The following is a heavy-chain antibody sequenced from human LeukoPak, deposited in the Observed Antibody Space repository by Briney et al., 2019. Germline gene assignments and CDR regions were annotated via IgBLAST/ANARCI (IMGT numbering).Heavy chain of an antibody. CDR1: GYTFTSYY. CDR3: ASLGYSISSGFDY. V-gene: IGHV1-46*03. D-gene: IGHD6-6*01. CDR2: INPSGGST. Sequence: ASVKVSCKASGYTFTSYYMHWVLQAPGHGLEWMGIINPSGGSTSYAQKFQGRVTMTRDTSTSTVYMELSSLRSEDTAVYYCASLGYSISSGFDYWGQGTLVSVSS. J-gene: IGHJ4*02.